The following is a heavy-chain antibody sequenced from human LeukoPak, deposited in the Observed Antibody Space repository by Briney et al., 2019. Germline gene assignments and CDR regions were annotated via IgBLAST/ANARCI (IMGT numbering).Heavy chain of an antibody. CDR1: GFTVSSNY. J-gene: IGHJ6*02. D-gene: IGHD3-10*01. CDR3: ARDQLYYLGSGILTVGPFHGMDV. Sequence: GGPLRLSCAASGFTVSSNYMSWVRQAPGRGLEWGSVIYSGGGTYYAESVKGRFTISRDNSKNTLYLQLNSLRAEDTAVYYCARDQLYYLGSGILTVGPFHGMDVWGQGTTVTVS. V-gene: IGHV3-66*01. CDR2: IYSGGGT.